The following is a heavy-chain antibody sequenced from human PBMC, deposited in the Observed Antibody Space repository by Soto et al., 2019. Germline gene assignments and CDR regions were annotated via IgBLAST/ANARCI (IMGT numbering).Heavy chain of an antibody. Sequence: SQTLSLTCAISGDSVSSNSAAWNWIRQSPSRGLEWLGRTYYRSKWYNDYAVSVKSRITINTDTSKTQFSLQLKSVTPEDTAVYYCARIAVADENWFDPWGQGTLVTVSS. CDR2: TYYRSKWYN. V-gene: IGHV6-1*01. D-gene: IGHD6-19*01. CDR1: GDSVSSNSAA. J-gene: IGHJ5*02. CDR3: ARIAVADENWFDP.